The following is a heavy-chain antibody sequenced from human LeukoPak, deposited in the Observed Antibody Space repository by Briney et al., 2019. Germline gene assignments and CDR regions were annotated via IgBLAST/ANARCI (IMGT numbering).Heavy chain of an antibody. J-gene: IGHJ4*02. CDR1: GFTFSSYG. Sequence: GGSLRLSCAASGFTFSSYGMHWVRQAPGKGLEWVAVIWSDGSDKYYPESVKGRFTISRDNSKNTLYLQMNSLRAEDTAVYFCAKTRPLDSSSWSHGDYWGQGTLVTVSS. CDR3: AKTRPLDSSSWSHGDY. CDR2: IWSDGSDK. V-gene: IGHV3-33*06. D-gene: IGHD6-13*01.